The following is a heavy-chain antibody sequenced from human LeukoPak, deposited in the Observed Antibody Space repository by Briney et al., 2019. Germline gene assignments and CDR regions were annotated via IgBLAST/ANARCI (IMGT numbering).Heavy chain of an antibody. D-gene: IGHD1-26*01. CDR3: ARVYSGSYFGEPPDSPRNLDY. Sequence: GGSLRLSCTASGFTFSSYWMHWVRQAPGKGLVWVSRINSDGSSTSYADSVKGRFTISRDNAKNTLYLQMNSLRAEDTAVYYCARVYSGSYFGEPPDSPRNLDYWGQGTLVTVSS. CDR1: GFTFSSYW. J-gene: IGHJ4*02. CDR2: INSDGSST. V-gene: IGHV3-74*01.